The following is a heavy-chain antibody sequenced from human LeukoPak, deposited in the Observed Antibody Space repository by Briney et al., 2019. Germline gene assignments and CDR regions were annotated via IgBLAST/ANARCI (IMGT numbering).Heavy chain of an antibody. J-gene: IGHJ6*03. V-gene: IGHV3-48*03. CDR3: ARDERMESSGYPGYYYYYMDV. CDR2: ISSSGSTI. Sequence: GGSLRLSCAASGFTFSSYEMNWVRQAPGKGLEWVSYISSSGSTIYYADSVKGRFTISRDNAKNSLYQQMNSLRAEDTAVYYCARDERMESSGYPGYYYYYMDVWGKGTTVTISS. D-gene: IGHD3-22*01. CDR1: GFTFSSYE.